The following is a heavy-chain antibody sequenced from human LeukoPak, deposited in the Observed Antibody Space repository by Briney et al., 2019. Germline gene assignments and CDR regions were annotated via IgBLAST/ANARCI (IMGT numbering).Heavy chain of an antibody. CDR2: ISAYNGNT. CDR3: ARAIAAAATGDY. Sequence: ASVKVSCKASGYTFTSYGISWVRQAPGQGLEWMGWISAYNGNTNHAQKFQCRVTMTTDTSTSTAYMELRSLRSDDTAVYYCARAIAAAATGDYWGQGTLVTVSS. D-gene: IGHD6-13*01. J-gene: IGHJ4*02. V-gene: IGHV1-18*01. CDR1: GYTFTSYG.